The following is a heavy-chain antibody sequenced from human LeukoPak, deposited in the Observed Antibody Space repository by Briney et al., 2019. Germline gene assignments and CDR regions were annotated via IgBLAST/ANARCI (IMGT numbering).Heavy chain of an antibody. D-gene: IGHD6-13*01. CDR3: ATRPDIATTGPGWFDP. Sequence: SETLSLTCTVSGGSFGNYYWSWIRQPPGKGLEWIGEINHSGSTNYNPSLKSRVFISVDTSKNQFSLKLTSVTAADTAVYYCATRPDIATTGPGWFDPWGQGTPVIVSP. CDR1: GGSFGNYY. V-gene: IGHV4-34*01. J-gene: IGHJ5*02. CDR2: INHSGST.